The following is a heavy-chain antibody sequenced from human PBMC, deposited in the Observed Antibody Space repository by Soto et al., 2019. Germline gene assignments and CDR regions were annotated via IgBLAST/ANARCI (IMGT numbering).Heavy chain of an antibody. CDR2: MSNDGGEK. V-gene: IGHV3-30*18. D-gene: IGHD2-15*01. Sequence: QAQLVESGGGVVQPGRSLRLSCAASGFTFSNFGMHWVRQAPGKGLEWVAVMSNDGGEKFYADSVKGRFTISRDNSENTLYLQMNGLRPEDAAVYYCAKGGSGSAYSYADYWGQGTLVTVSS. CDR1: GFTFSNFG. CDR3: AKGGSGSAYSYADY. J-gene: IGHJ4*02.